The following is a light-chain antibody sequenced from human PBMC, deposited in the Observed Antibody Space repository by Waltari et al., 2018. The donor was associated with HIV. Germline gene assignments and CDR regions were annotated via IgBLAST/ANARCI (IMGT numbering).Light chain of an antibody. V-gene: IGLV1-51*01. CDR1: SSNIGNNY. J-gene: IGLJ1*01. Sequence: QSVLTQPPSVSAAPGQKVTISCSGSSSNIGNNYVSWYQQLPGTAPKLLIYDKNKRPSGIPDRFSGSKSGTSATLGITGLQTGDEADYYCGTLDSSLSAYVFGTGTKVTVL. CDR2: DKN. CDR3: GTLDSSLSAYV.